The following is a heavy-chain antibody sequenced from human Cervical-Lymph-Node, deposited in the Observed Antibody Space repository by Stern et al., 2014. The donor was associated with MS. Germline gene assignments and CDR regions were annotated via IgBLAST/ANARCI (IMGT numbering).Heavy chain of an antibody. V-gene: IGHV4-59*01. D-gene: IGHD5-24*01. Sequence: QLQLQESGPGLVKPSETLSLTCTVAGASFTDYYWSWIRQSPGKGLEWIGYIYYSGSTNYTPSLKSRVIISLDTSKNQFSLKLSAVTAADTAVYYCARGGRMATMFYWGQGNLVTVSS. J-gene: IGHJ4*02. CDR1: GASFTDYY. CDR3: ARGGRMATMFY. CDR2: IYYSGST.